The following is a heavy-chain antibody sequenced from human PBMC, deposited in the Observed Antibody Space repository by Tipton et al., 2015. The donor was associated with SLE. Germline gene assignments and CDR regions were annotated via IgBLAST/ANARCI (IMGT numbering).Heavy chain of an antibody. Sequence: QLVQSGAEVKKPGESLKISCKGSGYSFTSYWIGWVRQMPGRGLEWMAIMYSGGSETRYSPSFQGQVTISADKSISTVYLQWSRLKASDTAMYYCARQGPEDVDLWGRGTLVTVSS. CDR1: GYSFTSYW. CDR2: MYSGGSET. V-gene: IGHV5-51*01. J-gene: IGHJ2*01. CDR3: ARQGPEDVDL.